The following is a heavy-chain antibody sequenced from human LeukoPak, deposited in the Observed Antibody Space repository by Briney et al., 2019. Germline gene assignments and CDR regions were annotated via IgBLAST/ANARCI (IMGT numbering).Heavy chain of an antibody. Sequence: PGGSLRLSCAASGFTFSSYEMNWVRQAPGKGLEWVSYISSSSSYISYADSMKGRFTISRDNTKNSLYLQMNSLRAEDTAIYYCAKEYTGTFSPFPSYFDNWGQGTLVTVSS. CDR1: GFTFSSYE. CDR2: ISSSSSYI. J-gene: IGHJ4*02. D-gene: IGHD1-26*01. CDR3: AKEYTGTFSPFPSYFDN. V-gene: IGHV3-21*05.